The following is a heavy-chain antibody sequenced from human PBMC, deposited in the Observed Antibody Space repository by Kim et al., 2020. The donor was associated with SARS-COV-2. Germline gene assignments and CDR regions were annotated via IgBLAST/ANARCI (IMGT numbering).Heavy chain of an antibody. Sequence: GGSLRLSCAASGFTFSSYAMHWVRQAPGKGLEWVAVISYDGSNKYYADSVKGRFTISRDNSKNTLYLQMNSLRAEDTAVYYCARGYCSSTSCLRSIAAAATGDYWGQGTLVTVSS. D-gene: IGHD2-2*01. CDR3: ARGYCSSTSCLRSIAAAATGDY. CDR2: ISYDGSNK. V-gene: IGHV3-30*04. J-gene: IGHJ4*02. CDR1: GFTFSSYA.